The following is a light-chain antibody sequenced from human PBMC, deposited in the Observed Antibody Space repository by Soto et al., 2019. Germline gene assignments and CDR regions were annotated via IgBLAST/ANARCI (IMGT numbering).Light chain of an antibody. Sequence: PGEIARLSCKTSQSVSSNFLAWYQQKPGQAPRLLIYGASNRATGIPDRFSGSGSGTDFTLTISRLEPEDFAVYYCQQYGSSPRTFGQGTKVDIK. V-gene: IGKV3-20*01. J-gene: IGKJ1*01. CDR1: QSVSSNF. CDR3: QQYGSSPRT. CDR2: GAS.